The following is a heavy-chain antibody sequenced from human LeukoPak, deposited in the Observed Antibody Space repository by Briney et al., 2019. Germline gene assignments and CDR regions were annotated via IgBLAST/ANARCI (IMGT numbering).Heavy chain of an antibody. CDR2: VYYSGAT. J-gene: IGHJ4*02. Sequence: PSETLPLTCTASGGSISSRGFFWGWIRQPPGKGPEWIGSVYYSGATYYNSSLKSRVTISVDTSKNQFSLKLSSVTAADTAVYYCAREASITVTGIDLDYFDYWGQGTLITVSA. CDR1: GGSISSRGFF. V-gene: IGHV4-39*07. CDR3: AREASITVTGIDLDYFDY. D-gene: IGHD6-19*01.